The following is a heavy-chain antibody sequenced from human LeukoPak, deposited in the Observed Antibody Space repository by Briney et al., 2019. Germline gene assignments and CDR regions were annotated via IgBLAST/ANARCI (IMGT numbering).Heavy chain of an antibody. V-gene: IGHV3-23*01. CDR1: GFTFSTYA. D-gene: IGHD2-15*01. J-gene: IGHJ4*02. CDR3: AKDVMRCNGGRI. CDR2: ISNSGDNT. Sequence: GGSLRLSCAASGFTFSTYAMSWVRQVPGKGLEWVSGISNSGDNTYYADSVKGRFTISRDNSRNTLSLQMNSLRAEDTAIYYCAKDVMRCNGGRIWGRGTLVTVSS.